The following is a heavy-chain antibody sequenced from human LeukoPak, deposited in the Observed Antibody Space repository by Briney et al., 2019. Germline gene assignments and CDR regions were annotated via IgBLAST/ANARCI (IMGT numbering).Heavy chain of an antibody. CDR3: ARGAVFDY. Sequence: SETLSLTCAVYGGSFSGYYWSWIRQPPGKGLEWIGEINHSGSTNYNPSLKSRVTISVDTSKNQFSLKLSSVTAADTAVYYCARGAVFDYWGQGTLVTVSS. CDR2: INHSGST. V-gene: IGHV4-34*01. J-gene: IGHJ4*02. CDR1: GGSFSGYY.